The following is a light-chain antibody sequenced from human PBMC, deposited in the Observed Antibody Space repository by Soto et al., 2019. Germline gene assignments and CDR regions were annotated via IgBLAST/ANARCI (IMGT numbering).Light chain of an antibody. V-gene: IGKV1-5*03. Sequence: DSQMTQSPSTLSASVGDRVTITCRASQDIVTWLAWYQQKPEKAPKVLIYRASHLESGVPSRFSASGSGTEFSLTINSLQADDFATYYCQQYHIYSWTFGQGTKVHIK. CDR3: QQYHIYSWT. CDR1: QDIVTW. CDR2: RAS. J-gene: IGKJ1*01.